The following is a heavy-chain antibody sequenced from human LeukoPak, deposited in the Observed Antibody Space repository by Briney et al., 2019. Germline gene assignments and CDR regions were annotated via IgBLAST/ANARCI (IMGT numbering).Heavy chain of an antibody. J-gene: IGHJ6*02. CDR1: GDSVSSISVA. V-gene: IGHV6-1*01. CDR2: TYYRSKWYY. CDR3: ALARSEYHYGMDV. Sequence: ASQTLSLTCAISGDSVSSISVAWNWIRQSPSRGLEWLGRTYYRSKWYYEYAVSVKGRININPDPPKNQFSLQLNSVTPEDTAVYYCALARSEYHYGMDVWGQGTTVTVSS.